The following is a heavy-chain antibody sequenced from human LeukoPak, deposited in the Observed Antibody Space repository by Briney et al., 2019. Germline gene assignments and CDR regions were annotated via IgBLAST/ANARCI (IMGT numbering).Heavy chain of an antibody. CDR1: VYTFSNYD. D-gene: IGHD1-1*01. CDR2: MNPSSGNT. V-gene: IGHV1-8*02. Sequence: ASVEVSCKASVYTFSNYDINCVREATGQGREWMAWMNPSSGNTAYAQKFQGRVTLTRDTSIDTAYMELSSLRSEDTAVYYCARGPSGHRSDFDYRGQGILVTVSS. CDR3: ARGPSGHRSDFDY. J-gene: IGHJ4*02.